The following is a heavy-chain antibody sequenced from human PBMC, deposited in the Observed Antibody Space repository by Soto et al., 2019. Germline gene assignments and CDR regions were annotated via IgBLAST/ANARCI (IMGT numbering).Heavy chain of an antibody. J-gene: IGHJ6*02. CDR3: AREEASHKAAAGRPYYYYGMDV. CDR1: GGSISSYY. Sequence: SETLSLTCTVSGGSISSYYWSWIRQPPGKGLEWIGYIYYSGSTNYNPSLKSRVTISVDTSKNQFSLKLSSVTAADTAVYYCAREEASHKAAAGRPYYYYGMDVWGQGTTVTVSS. D-gene: IGHD6-13*01. CDR2: IYYSGST. V-gene: IGHV4-59*01.